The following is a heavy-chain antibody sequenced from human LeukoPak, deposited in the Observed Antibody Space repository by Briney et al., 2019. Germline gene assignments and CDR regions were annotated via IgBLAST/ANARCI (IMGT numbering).Heavy chain of an antibody. V-gene: IGHV1-18*01. CDR2: ISAYNGNT. Sequence: GASVKVSCKASGYTFTSYGISWVRQAPGQGLEWMGWISAYNGNTNYAQKFQGRVTITADKSTSTAYMELSSLRSEDTAVYYCARGAGSYYHDPLDYWGQGTLVTVSS. J-gene: IGHJ4*02. CDR1: GYTFTSYG. CDR3: ARGAGSYYHDPLDY. D-gene: IGHD3-10*01.